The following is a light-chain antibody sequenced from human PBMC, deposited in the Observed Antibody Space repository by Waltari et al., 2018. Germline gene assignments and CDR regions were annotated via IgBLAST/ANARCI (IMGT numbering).Light chain of an antibody. CDR1: QSISKY. CDR2: HAS. V-gene: IGKV3-20*01. Sequence: EIVLTQSPGTLSLSPGERATLSCRASQSISKYLAWYQQKPGQAPRLLIYHASSRAAGIPDRFSGSGSGTDFSLTISRLEPEDFAVYYCQHYESLPVTLGQGTKVEIK. J-gene: IGKJ1*01. CDR3: QHYESLPVT.